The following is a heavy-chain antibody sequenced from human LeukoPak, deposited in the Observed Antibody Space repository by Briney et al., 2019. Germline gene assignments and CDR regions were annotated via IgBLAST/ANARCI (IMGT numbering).Heavy chain of an antibody. CDR2: INAGNGNT. CDR1: GYTLTSYA. V-gene: IGHV1-3*01. D-gene: IGHD3-9*01. J-gene: IGHJ4*02. CDR3: ARGYYDILTGAPLGY. Sequence: ASVKVSCKASGYTLTSYAMHWVRQAPGQRLEWMGWINAGNGNTKYSQKFQGRVTITRDTSASTAYMELSSLRSEDTAVYYCARGYYDILTGAPLGYWGQGTLVTVSS.